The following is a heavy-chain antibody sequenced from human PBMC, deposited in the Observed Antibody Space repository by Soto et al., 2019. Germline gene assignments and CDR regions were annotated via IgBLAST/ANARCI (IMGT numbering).Heavy chain of an antibody. J-gene: IGHJ6*02. CDR3: ARGSAGGYYYYYYGMDV. CDR2: IIPIFGTA. CDR1: GGTFSSYA. V-gene: IGHV1-69*12. Sequence: QVQLVQSGAEVKKPGSSVKVSCKDSGGTFSSYAISWVRQAPGQGLEWTGGIIPIFGTANYAQKFQGRVTITADESTSTAYMELSSLRSEDTAVYYCARGSAGGYYYYYYGMDVWGQGTTVTVSS.